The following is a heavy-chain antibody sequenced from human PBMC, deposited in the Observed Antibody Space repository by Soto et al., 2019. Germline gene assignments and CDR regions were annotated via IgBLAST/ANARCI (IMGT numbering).Heavy chain of an antibody. Sequence: PSETLSLTCAVYGGSFSGYYWSWIRQPPGKGLEWIGEINHSGSTNYNPSLKSRVTISVDTSKNQFSLKLSSVTAADTAVYYCARGRIAAAGTASDYWGQGTPVTVSS. J-gene: IGHJ4*02. CDR3: ARGRIAAAGTASDY. V-gene: IGHV4-34*01. D-gene: IGHD6-13*01. CDR1: GGSFSGYY. CDR2: INHSGST.